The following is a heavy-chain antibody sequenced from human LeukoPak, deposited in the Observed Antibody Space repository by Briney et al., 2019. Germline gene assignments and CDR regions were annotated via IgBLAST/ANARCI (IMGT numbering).Heavy chain of an antibody. Sequence: SVKLSCKSSRATFSSSAISAVRESPGQGLEWMGGIIPIFGTAKYAQKFQGRVTITADESTSTAYMELSSLRCEDTAVYYCARPSTLCGYYLRYYFDYWGQGTLVTVSS. J-gene: IGHJ4*02. CDR1: RATFSSSA. CDR3: ARPSTLCGYYLRYYFDY. D-gene: IGHD3-22*01. V-gene: IGHV1-69*13. CDR2: IIPIFGTA.